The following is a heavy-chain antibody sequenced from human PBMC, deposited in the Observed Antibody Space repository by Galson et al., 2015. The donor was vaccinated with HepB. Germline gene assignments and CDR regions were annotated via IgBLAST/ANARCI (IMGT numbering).Heavy chain of an antibody. CDR2: MNSNSKYI. Sequence: SLRLSCAASGFTFSSYSMNWIRQAPGKGLEWVSSMNSNSKYIYYADSVKGRFTISRDNAKNSLFLQMNSLRAEDTAVYYCAREDSGTYSIDYWGQGTLVTVSS. D-gene: IGHD1-26*01. CDR3: AREDSGTYSIDY. J-gene: IGHJ4*02. CDR1: GFTFSSYS. V-gene: IGHV3-21*01.